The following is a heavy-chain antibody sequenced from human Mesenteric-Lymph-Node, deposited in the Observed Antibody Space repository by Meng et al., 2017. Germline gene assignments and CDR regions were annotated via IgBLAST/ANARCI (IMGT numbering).Heavy chain of an antibody. J-gene: IGHJ4*02. V-gene: IGHV1-69*06. Sequence: SVKVSCKASGGTFSSYAISWVRQAPGQGLEWMGGIIPIFGTANYAQKFQGRVTITADKSTSTAYMELSSLRSEDTAVYYCARELYCSGGSCYSSGYLDYWGQGTLVTVSS. CDR1: GGTFSSYA. CDR2: IIPIFGTA. CDR3: ARELYCSGGSCYSSGYLDY. D-gene: IGHD2-15*01.